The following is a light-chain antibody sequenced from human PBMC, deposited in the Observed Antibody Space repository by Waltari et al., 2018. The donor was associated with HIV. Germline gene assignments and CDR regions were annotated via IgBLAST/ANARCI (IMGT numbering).Light chain of an antibody. V-gene: IGLV2-11*01. CDR2: DVS. CDR3: SSYTTRSTPDPNWV. CDR1: SSDVGGYNY. J-gene: IGLJ3*02. Sequence: QSALTQPRSVSGSPGQSVTISCTGTSSDVGGYNYVSWYQPHPGKAPKLMIYDVSKRPSGVPDRFSGSKSGNTASLTISGLQAEDEADYYCSSYTTRSTPDPNWVFGGGTKLTVL.